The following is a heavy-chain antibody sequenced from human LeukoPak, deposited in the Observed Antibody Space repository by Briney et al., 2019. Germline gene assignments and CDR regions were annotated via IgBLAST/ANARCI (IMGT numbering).Heavy chain of an antibody. CDR3: ARLPSEYSSPYFDL. CDR1: GGSISSGGYY. V-gene: IGHV4-61*08. J-gene: IGHJ2*01. Sequence: SQTLSLTCTVSGGSISSGGYYWSWIRQPPGKGLEWIGYIYYSGSTNYNSSLKSRVTISVDTSKNQFSLKLSSVTAADTAVYYCARLPSEYSSPYFDLWGRGTLVTVSS. D-gene: IGHD6-6*01. CDR2: IYYSGST.